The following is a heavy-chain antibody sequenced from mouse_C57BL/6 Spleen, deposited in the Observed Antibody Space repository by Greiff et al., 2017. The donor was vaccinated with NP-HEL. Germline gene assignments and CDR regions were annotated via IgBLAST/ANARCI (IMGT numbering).Heavy chain of an antibody. CDR3: ARVVITYYFDY. CDR1: GFTFSDYG. J-gene: IGHJ2*01. CDR2: ISSGSSSI. V-gene: IGHV5-17*01. Sequence: EVKLVESGGGLVKPGGSLKLSCAASGFTFSDYGMHWVRQAPEKGLEWVAYISSGSSSIYYADTVKGRFTISRDNAKNTLFLQMTSLRSEDTAMYYCARVVITYYFDYWGQGTTLTVSS. D-gene: IGHD1-1*01.